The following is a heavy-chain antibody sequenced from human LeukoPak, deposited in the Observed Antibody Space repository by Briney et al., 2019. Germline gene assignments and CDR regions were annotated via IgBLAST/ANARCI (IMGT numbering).Heavy chain of an antibody. CDR1: GFTFSSYS. V-gene: IGHV3-21*01. D-gene: IGHD2-2*02. CDR3: AGDLLPAAIRPSQFDL. CDR2: ISSSSSYI. J-gene: IGHJ5*02. Sequence: GGSLRLSCAASGFTFSSYSMNWVRQAPGKGLEWVSSISSSSSYIYYADSVKGRFTISRDNAKNSLYLQMNSLRAEDTAVYYCAGDLLPAAIRPSQFDLWYQGTLVTVTS.